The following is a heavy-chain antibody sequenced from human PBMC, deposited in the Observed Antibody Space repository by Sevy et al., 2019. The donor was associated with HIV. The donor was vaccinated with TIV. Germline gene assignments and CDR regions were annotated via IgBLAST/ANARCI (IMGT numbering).Heavy chain of an antibody. V-gene: IGHV4-61*01. J-gene: IGHJ4*02. D-gene: IGHD3-10*01. CDR1: GGSVSSGSYY. CDR3: ARDRGVRDGYNYFDY. Sequence: SETLSLTCTVSGGSVSSGSYYWSWIRQPPGKGLEWIGYIYYSGSTNYTPSLKSRVTISVDTSKNQFSLKLSSVTAADTAVYYCARDRGVRDGYNYFDYWGQGTLVTVSS. CDR2: IYYSGST.